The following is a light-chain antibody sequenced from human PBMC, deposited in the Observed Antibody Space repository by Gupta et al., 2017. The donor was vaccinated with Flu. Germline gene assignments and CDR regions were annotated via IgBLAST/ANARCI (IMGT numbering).Light chain of an antibody. CDR3: CLLGGSGHWI. V-gene: IGLV2-11*01. CDR1: ATDVGPLDL. Sequence: SPLTQPRSVPGSPGRSVTMSCIGAATDVGPLDLLSWYHQRPGKAPQLLISHVTQRPAGVSDRLSASKSGHTAYLTISGLQSDDEGDYYCCLLGGSGHWIFGAGTKVTVL. CDR2: HVT. J-gene: IGLJ3*02.